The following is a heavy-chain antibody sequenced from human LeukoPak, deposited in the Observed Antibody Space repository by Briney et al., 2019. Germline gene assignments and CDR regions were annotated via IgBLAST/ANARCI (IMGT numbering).Heavy chain of an antibody. J-gene: IGHJ4*02. CDR2: IYSGGST. Sequence: GGSLRLSCAASGFTVSSNYMSWVRQAPGKGLEWASVIYSGGSTYYADSVKGRFTISRDNSKNTLYLQMNSLRAEDTAVYYCARLSGVYYFDYWGQGTLVTVSS. CDR1: GFTVSSNY. D-gene: IGHD2-8*01. V-gene: IGHV3-53*01. CDR3: ARLSGVYYFDY.